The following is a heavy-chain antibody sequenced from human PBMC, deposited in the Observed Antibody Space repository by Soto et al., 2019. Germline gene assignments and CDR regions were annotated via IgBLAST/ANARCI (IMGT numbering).Heavy chain of an antibody. D-gene: IGHD5-12*01. CDR2: IYYSGST. V-gene: IGHV4-59*01. CDR3: AREGRDGYNLDYYYYGMDV. J-gene: IGHJ6*02. Sequence: SETLSLTCTVSGGSISSYYWSWTRQPPGKGLEWIGYIYYSGSTNYNPSLKSRVTISVDTSKNQFSLKLSSVTAADTAVYYCAREGRDGYNLDYYYYGMDVWGQGTTVT. CDR1: GGSISSYY.